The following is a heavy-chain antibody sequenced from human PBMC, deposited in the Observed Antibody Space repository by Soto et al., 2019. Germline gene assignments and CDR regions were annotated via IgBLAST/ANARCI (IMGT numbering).Heavy chain of an antibody. Sequence: QVQLVQSGAEVKKPGASVKVSCKASGYTFTSYGISWVRQAPGQGLEWMGWISAYNGNTNYAQKLQGRVTMTTDTSPSTAYMELRCLRSDGTAVYFCARGLRYEVWTGYYPIECWGHGNLVAVSS. CDR2: ISAYNGNT. D-gene: IGHD3-3*01. V-gene: IGHV1-18*01. CDR1: GYTFTSYG. J-gene: IGHJ4*01. CDR3: ARGLRYEVWTGYYPIEC.